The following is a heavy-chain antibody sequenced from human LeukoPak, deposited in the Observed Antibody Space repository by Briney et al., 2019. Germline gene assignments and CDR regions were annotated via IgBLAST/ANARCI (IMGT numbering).Heavy chain of an antibody. J-gene: IGHJ4*02. CDR3: ARVYDSGVYYYVY. CDR1: GGSISSSNW. V-gene: IGHV4-4*02. CDR2: IYHSGST. Sequence: PSETLSLTCAVSGGSISSSNWWSWVRQPPGKGLEWIGEIYHSGSTNYNPSLKSRVTISVDKSKNQFSLKLSSVTAADTAAYYGARVYDSGVYYYVYGGQETLVTVS. D-gene: IGHD3-22*01.